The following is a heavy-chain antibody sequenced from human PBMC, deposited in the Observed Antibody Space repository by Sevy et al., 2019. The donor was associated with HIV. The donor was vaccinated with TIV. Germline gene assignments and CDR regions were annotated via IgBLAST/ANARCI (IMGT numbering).Heavy chain of an antibody. CDR3: ARILYFGSGSYYRPCDY. CDR2: IKEDGSEK. J-gene: IGHJ4*02. V-gene: IGHV3-7*01. D-gene: IGHD3-10*01. Sequence: GGSLRLSCAASGFTFSNYWMSGVRQAPGKGLEWVANIKEDGSEKYYVDSVKGRFTISRDNAKNSLDLQMNSLRAEDTAVYYCARILYFGSGSYYRPCDYWGQGTLVTVSS. CDR1: GFTFSNYW.